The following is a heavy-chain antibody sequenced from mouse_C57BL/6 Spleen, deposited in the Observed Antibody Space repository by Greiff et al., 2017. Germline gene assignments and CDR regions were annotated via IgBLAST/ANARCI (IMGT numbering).Heavy chain of an antibody. Sequence: EVQLQQSGPELVKPGASVQISCKASGYSFTDYNMNWVKQSNGTSLEWIGVINPNYGTTSYNQKFKGKATLTVDQSSSTAYMQLNSLTSEDSAVXYCANYYGSDYYAMDYWGQGTSVTVSS. CDR3: ANYYGSDYYAMDY. J-gene: IGHJ4*01. V-gene: IGHV1-39*01. CDR1: GYSFTDYN. CDR2: INPNYGTT. D-gene: IGHD1-1*01.